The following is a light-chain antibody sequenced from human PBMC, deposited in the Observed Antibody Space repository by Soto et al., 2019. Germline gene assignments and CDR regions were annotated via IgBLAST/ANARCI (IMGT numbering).Light chain of an antibody. CDR1: QRVGGNY. J-gene: IGKJ1*01. CDR2: GAS. Sequence: EIVLTQSPDTLSLSPGERATLSCRASQRVGGNYLAWFQQKPGQAPRLLIYGASSRATGIPGRFSDSGSGTDFTLTINSLEPEDFAVYYCQHYVDSPWAFGHGTKVEIK. CDR3: QHYVDSPWA. V-gene: IGKV3-20*01.